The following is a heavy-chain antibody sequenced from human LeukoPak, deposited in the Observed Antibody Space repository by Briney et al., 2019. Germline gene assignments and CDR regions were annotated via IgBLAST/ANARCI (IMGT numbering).Heavy chain of an antibody. CDR1: GGSISSGGYY. D-gene: IGHD3-10*01. CDR2: IYYSGST. CDR3: ARNVALYYGSGSSHKGSGAFDI. J-gene: IGHJ3*02. V-gene: IGHV4-31*03. Sequence: SETLSLTCTVSGGSISSGGYYWSWIRQHPGKGLEWIGYIYYSGSTYYNPSLKSRVTISVDTSKNQFSLKLSSVTAADTAVYYCARNVALYYGSGSSHKGSGAFDIWGQGTMVTVSS.